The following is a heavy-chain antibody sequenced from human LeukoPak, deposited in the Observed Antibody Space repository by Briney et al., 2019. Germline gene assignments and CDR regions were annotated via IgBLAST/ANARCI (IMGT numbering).Heavy chain of an antibody. CDR2: INNSGGNT. D-gene: IGHD2-2*01. CDR3: VKNLGYCSSTSCYGWFDP. J-gene: IGHJ5*02. CDR1: GFTFSSYA. V-gene: IGHV3-23*01. Sequence: PGGSLRLSCAASGFTFSSYAMSWVRQAPGKGLEWVSTINNSGGNTYYADSVKGGFTISRDNSENTLYLQMSRLRAEDTAVYYCVKNLGYCSSTSCYGWFDPWGQGTLVTVSS.